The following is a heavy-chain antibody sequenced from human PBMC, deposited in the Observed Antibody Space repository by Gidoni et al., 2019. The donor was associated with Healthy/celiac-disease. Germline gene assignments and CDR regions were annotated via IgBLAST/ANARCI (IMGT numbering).Heavy chain of an antibody. CDR3: ARVMELLELERRGLEDDAFDI. Sequence: QVQLVQSGSELKKPGASVKVSCKASGYTFTSYAMNWVRQAPGQGLEWMGWINTNTGNPTYAQGFTGRFVFSLDTSVSTAYLQISSLKAEDTAVYYCARVMELLELERRGLEDDAFDIWGQGTMVTVSS. D-gene: IGHD1-1*01. CDR2: INTNTGNP. V-gene: IGHV7-4-1*02. J-gene: IGHJ3*02. CDR1: GYTFTSYA.